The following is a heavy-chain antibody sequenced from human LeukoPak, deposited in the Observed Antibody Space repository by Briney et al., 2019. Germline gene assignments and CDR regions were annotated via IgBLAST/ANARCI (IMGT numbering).Heavy chain of an antibody. J-gene: IGHJ4*02. D-gene: IGHD3-22*01. CDR1: GGTFSSYA. Sequence: SVKVSCKASGGTFSSYATSWVRQAPGQGLEWMGRIIPILGIANYAQKFQGRVTITADKSTSTAYMELSSLRSEDTAVYYCASDYYDSSGYGIFDYWGQGTLVTVSS. CDR2: IIPILGIA. V-gene: IGHV1-69*04. CDR3: ASDYYDSSGYGIFDY.